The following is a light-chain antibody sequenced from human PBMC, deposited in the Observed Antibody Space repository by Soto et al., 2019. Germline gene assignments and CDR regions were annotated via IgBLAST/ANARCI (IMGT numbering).Light chain of an antibody. Sequence: QSVLTQPASVSGSPGQSITISCTGTSSDVGGYNYVSWYQQHPGKAPKLMIYEVSNRPSGVSNRFSGSKSGNTASLTISGLQPEDEADYYCSSYTSTSSYVFGGGTKVTVL. CDR2: EVS. J-gene: IGLJ1*01. CDR3: SSYTSTSSYV. CDR1: SSDVGGYNY. V-gene: IGLV2-14*01.